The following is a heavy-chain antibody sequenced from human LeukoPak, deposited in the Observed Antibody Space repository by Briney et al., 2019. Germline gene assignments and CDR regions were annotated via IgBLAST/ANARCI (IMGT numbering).Heavy chain of an antibody. Sequence: GGSLRLSCAASGFTFSSYWMSWVRQAPGKGLEWVANIKQDGSEKYYVDSVKGRFTISRDNAKNSLYLQMNSLRAEDTAVYYCARDPDGGSHIVDYWGQGTLVTVSS. CDR3: ARDPDGGSHIVDY. CDR1: GFTFSSYW. CDR2: IKQDGSEK. V-gene: IGHV3-7*03. J-gene: IGHJ4*02. D-gene: IGHD2-15*01.